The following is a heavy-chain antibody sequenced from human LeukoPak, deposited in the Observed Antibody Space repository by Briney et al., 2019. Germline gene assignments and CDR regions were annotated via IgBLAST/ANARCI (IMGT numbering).Heavy chain of an antibody. CDR1: GGSISSGVYS. J-gene: IGHJ4*02. D-gene: IGHD3-10*01. Sequence: NTSETLSLTCAVSGGSISSGVYSWSWFRQPPGKGLEWIGYIYYSGNTKYNPSLKSRVTMSVDTSKNQFSLKLSSVTAADTAMYYCAREAYVYGSGSYISQHWGQGTLVTVSS. V-gene: IGHV4-61*08. CDR3: AREAYVYGSGSYISQH. CDR2: IYYSGNT.